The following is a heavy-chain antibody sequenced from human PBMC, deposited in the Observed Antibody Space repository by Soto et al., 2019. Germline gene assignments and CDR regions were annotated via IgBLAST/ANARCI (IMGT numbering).Heavy chain of an antibody. Sequence: GGSLRLSCAASGFTFSSYAMSWVRQAPGKGLEWVSAISGSGGSTYYADSVKGRFTISRDNSKNTLYLQMNSLRAEDTAVYYCAKGHDDFWSGYLGAFDIWGQGTMVTVSS. D-gene: IGHD3-3*01. CDR2: ISGSGGST. V-gene: IGHV3-23*01. J-gene: IGHJ3*02. CDR1: GFTFSSYA. CDR3: AKGHDDFWSGYLGAFDI.